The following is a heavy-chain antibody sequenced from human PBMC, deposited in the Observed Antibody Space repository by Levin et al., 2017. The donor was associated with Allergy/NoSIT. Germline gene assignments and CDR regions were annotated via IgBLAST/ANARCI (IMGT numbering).Heavy chain of an antibody. Sequence: SQTLSLTCAVSGGSISPYSWTWIRQPAGRGLEYIGRVSLSGNTNYNPSLKSRVTVSLDTAKNQFSLRLTSLTAADTAVYYCARCMWFGEPHYYYALDLWGQGTAVIVSS. V-gene: IGHV4-4*07. D-gene: IGHD3-10*01. CDR3: ARCMWFGEPHYYYALDL. CDR2: VSLSGNT. CDR1: GGSISPYS. J-gene: IGHJ6*02.